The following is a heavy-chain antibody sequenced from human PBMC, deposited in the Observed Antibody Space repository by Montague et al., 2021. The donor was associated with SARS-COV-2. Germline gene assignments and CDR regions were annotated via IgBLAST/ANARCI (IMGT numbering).Heavy chain of an antibody. CDR2: INYGGST. Sequence: SETLSLTCTVSGGSISSYYWSWIRQPPGKGLEWIGYINYGGSTNYNPSLKSRVTISVDTSKNQFSLKLSSVTAADTAVYYCARVVAAAGTPVFDYWGQGTLVTVSS. CDR1: GGSISSYY. J-gene: IGHJ4*02. CDR3: ARVVAAAGTPVFDY. D-gene: IGHD6-13*01. V-gene: IGHV4-59*01.